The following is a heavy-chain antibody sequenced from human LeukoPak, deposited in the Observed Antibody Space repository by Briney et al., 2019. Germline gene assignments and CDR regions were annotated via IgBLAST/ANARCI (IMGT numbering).Heavy chain of an antibody. CDR2: IKSKTDGGTT. Sequence: PGGSLRLSCAASGFTFSNAWMSWVRQAPGKGLEWVGRIKSKTDGGTTDYAAPVKGRFTIARDESKNTLYLQMNSLKTEDTAVYYCTTSMIVVVSDAFDIWGQGTMVTVSS. J-gene: IGHJ3*02. V-gene: IGHV3-15*01. D-gene: IGHD3-22*01. CDR1: GFTFSNAW. CDR3: TTSMIVVVSDAFDI.